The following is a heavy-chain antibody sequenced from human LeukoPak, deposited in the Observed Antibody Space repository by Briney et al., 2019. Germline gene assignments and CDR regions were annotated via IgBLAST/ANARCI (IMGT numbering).Heavy chain of an antibody. CDR2: INDSGGRT. CDR1: GFTFSTYA. CDR3: AKAGGSYSFQH. J-gene: IGHJ1*01. Sequence: GGSLRLSCAASGFTFSTYAMSWVRQAPGKGLEWVSGINDSGGRTYYADSVKGRFTISRDNSKNTLYLQMNSLRAEDTAVYYCAKAGGSYSFQHWGQGTLVTVSS. D-gene: IGHD3-22*01. V-gene: IGHV3-23*01.